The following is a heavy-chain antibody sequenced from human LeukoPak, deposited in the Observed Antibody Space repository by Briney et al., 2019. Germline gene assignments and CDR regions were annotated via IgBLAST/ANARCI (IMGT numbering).Heavy chain of an antibody. V-gene: IGHV1-8*01. CDR3: AKVSDYYYYYGLDV. Sequence: GASVKVSCKASGYTFTSYDINWVRQATGQGLEWMGWMNSNSGNTGYAQKFQGRVTMTRNTSISTAYMELNSLRSEDTAVYYCAKVSDYYYYYGLDVWGQGTTVTVSS. J-gene: IGHJ6*02. CDR1: GYTFTSYD. CDR2: MNSNSGNT. D-gene: IGHD2/OR15-2a*01.